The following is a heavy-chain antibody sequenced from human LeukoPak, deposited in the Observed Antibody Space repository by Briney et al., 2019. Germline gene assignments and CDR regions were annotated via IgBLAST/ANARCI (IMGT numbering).Heavy chain of an antibody. V-gene: IGHV3-53*01. J-gene: IGHJ4*02. CDR1: GFTVSNSY. CDR3: ARDWGTA. Sequence: PGGSLRLSCAVSGFTVSNSYMTWVRQAPGKGLEWVSVIYSGGSTSYADSVKGRSTISRDSSKNTMYLQMNSLRAEDTAVYYCARDWGTAWGQGTLVTVSS. D-gene: IGHD3-16*01. CDR2: IYSGGST.